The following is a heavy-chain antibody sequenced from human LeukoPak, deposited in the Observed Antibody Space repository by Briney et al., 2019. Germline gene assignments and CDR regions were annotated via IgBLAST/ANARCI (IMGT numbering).Heavy chain of an antibody. CDR2: IYYSGST. V-gene: IGHV4-59*01. D-gene: IGHD4-17*01. J-gene: IGHJ4*02. Sequence: SETLSLTCTVSGGSISSYYWSWIRQPPGKGLEWIGYIYYSGSTNYNPSLKSRVTISVDTSKNQFSLKLSSVTAADTAVYYCAGTPDYGDYSDYWGQGTLVTVSS. CDR3: AGTPDYGDYSDY. CDR1: GGSISSYY.